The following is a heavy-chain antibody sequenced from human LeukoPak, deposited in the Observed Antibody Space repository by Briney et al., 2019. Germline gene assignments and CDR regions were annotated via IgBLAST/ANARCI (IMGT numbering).Heavy chain of an antibody. J-gene: IGHJ4*02. V-gene: IGHV3-7*01. Sequence: PGGSLRLSCAASGFTFSSYAMSWVRQAPGKGLEWVANIKQDGSEKYYVDSVRGRFTLSRDNAKNSLYLQMDSLRAEDTAVYYCASSVGGFFDYWGQGNLVTVSS. CDR2: IKQDGSEK. CDR3: ASSVGGFFDY. D-gene: IGHD5/OR15-5a*01. CDR1: GFTFSSYA.